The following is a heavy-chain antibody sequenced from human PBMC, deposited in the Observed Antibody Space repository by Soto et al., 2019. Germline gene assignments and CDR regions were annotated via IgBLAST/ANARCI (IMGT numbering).Heavy chain of an antibody. J-gene: IGHJ3*01. D-gene: IGHD2-15*01. V-gene: IGHV3-21*01. CDR1: GFALSTYS. CDR2: TFNFDGSL. CDR3: AREEVYCGCGSCFRSAFDL. Sequence: PGGSLRLSCAASGFALSTYSIGWVRQAPGKGLEWVSFTFNFDGSLYYADSVKGRFAISRDNAKNSVYLQMNSLRAEDTAVYYCAREEVYCGCGSCFRSAFDLCGQGTVVPVSS.